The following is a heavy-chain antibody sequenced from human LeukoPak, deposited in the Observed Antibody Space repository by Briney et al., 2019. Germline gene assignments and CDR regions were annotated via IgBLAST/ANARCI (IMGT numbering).Heavy chain of an antibody. CDR2: IYSGDSDT. V-gene: IGHV5-51*01. CDR3: ARHSSGWYPLDY. D-gene: IGHD6-19*01. Sequence: GASLQISCKGSGYSFTTYWIDWVRQMPGKGLEWMGSIYSGDSDTRYSPSFQGQVTISAAKSINTAYLQWSSLKASDTAIYYCARHSSGWYPLDYWGLGTLVTVSS. CDR1: GYSFTTYW. J-gene: IGHJ4*02.